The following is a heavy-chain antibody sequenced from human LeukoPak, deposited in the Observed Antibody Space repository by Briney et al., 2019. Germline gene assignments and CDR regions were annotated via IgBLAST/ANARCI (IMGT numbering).Heavy chain of an antibody. CDR1: GYAFTDYY. Sequence: ASVKVSCKVSGYAFTDYYMHWVQQAPGKGLEWMGLVDPEDGETIYAEKFQGRVTITADTSTDTAYMELSSLRSEDTAVYYCAVIEVGPIDYWGQGTLVTVSS. CDR2: VDPEDGET. J-gene: IGHJ4*02. D-gene: IGHD2-21*01. V-gene: IGHV1-69-2*01. CDR3: AVIEVGPIDY.